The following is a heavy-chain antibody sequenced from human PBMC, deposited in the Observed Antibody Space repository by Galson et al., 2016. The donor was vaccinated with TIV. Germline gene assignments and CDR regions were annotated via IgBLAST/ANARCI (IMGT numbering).Heavy chain of an antibody. J-gene: IGHJ6*03. CDR2: INHFGSS. V-gene: IGHV4-34*01. CDR3: ARAQWGSSLVSYYYHLDV. D-gene: IGHD6-6*01. CDR1: GGSVSGYF. Sequence: SETLSLTCGIYGGSVSGYFWGWFRQPPGKGLEWIGEINHFGSSNYNPSLKNRLTISIDTTKKQFSLRLSSMTAADTAVYFCARAQWGSSLVSYYYHLDVWGKGTTVIVSS.